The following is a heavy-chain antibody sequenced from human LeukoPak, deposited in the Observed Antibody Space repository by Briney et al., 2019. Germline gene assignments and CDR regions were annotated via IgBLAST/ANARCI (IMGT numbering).Heavy chain of an antibody. V-gene: IGHV4-61*01. D-gene: IGHD4-17*01. Sequence: SEPLSLTCKVSGGSVSSDSYYWSWIRQPPGQGLEWIGYIHNSGSTKYNASLKSRLTISVDTSKNQFSLEVTSVTAADTAVYYCARTNYGDYNWFDPWGQGTLVTVSS. CDR3: ARTNYGDYNWFDP. CDR1: GGSVSSDSYY. J-gene: IGHJ5*02. CDR2: IHNSGST.